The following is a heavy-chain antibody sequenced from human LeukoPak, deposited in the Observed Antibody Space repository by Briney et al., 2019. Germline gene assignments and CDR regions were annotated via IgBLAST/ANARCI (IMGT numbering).Heavy chain of an antibody. CDR2: IIPILGIA. Sequence: SVKVSCKASGGTFSSYTISWVRQAPGQGLEWMGRIIPILGIANYAQKFLGRVTITAEKSTSTAYMELSSLRSEDTAVYYCARGSGSGSYYNELGGYYWGQGTLVTVSS. CDR1: GGTFSSYT. D-gene: IGHD3-10*01. J-gene: IGHJ4*02. CDR3: ARGSGSGSYYNELGGYY. V-gene: IGHV1-69*02.